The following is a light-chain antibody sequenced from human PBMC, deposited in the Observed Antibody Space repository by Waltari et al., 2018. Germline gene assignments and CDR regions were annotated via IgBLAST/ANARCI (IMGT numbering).Light chain of an antibody. V-gene: IGKV1-5*03. CDR1: QSISSW. CDR3: QQYNSYSYT. CDR2: KAS. J-gene: IGKJ2*01. Sequence: DSQMTQSPSTLSASVGDRVTITCRARQSISSWLAWYQQKPGKAPKLLIYKASSLESGVPSRFSGSGSGTEFTLTISSLQPDDFATYYCQQYNSYSYTFGQGTKLEIK.